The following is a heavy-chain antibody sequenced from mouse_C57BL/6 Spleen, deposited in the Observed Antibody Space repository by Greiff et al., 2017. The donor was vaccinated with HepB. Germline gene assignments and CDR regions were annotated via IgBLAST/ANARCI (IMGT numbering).Heavy chain of an antibody. Sequence: QVQLQQSGAELVKPGASVKISCKASGYAFSSYWMNWVKQRPGKGLEWIGQIYPGDGDTNYNGKFKGKATLTADKSSSSAYMQLSSLTSEDSAVYFSARDYGSSYWYFDVWGTGTTVTVSS. D-gene: IGHD1-1*01. V-gene: IGHV1-80*01. CDR2: IYPGDGDT. CDR3: ARDYGSSYWYFDV. CDR1: GYAFSSYW. J-gene: IGHJ1*03.